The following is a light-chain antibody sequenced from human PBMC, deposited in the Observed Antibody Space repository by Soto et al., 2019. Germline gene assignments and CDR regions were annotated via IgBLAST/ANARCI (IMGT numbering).Light chain of an antibody. J-gene: IGLJ1*01. CDR2: EVT. V-gene: IGLV2-23*02. CDR3: SSYAGNTEG. Sequence: QSVLTQPASVSGSPGQSITISCTGSSSEVTGYGLVSWYQQHPGKAHKLIIYEVTQRPSGASNRFSGSKSGKTASLKIFGLQAEDEAEYYRSSYAGNTEGFGSGNKVTV. CDR1: SSEVTGYGL.